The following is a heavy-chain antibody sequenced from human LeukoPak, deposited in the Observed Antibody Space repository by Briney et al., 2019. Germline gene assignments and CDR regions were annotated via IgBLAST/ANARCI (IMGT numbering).Heavy chain of an antibody. D-gene: IGHD3-9*01. CDR2: MNPNSGNT. CDR3: AKGAPVWFLTGHQKTNYFDP. Sequence: GASVKVSCKASGYTFTSYDINWVRQATGQGLEWMGWMNPNSGNTGYAQKFQGRVTMTRNTSISTAYMELSSLRSDDTAVYYCAKGAPVWFLTGHQKTNYFDPRGQGTLVTVSS. J-gene: IGHJ5*02. CDR1: GYTFTSYD. V-gene: IGHV1-8*01.